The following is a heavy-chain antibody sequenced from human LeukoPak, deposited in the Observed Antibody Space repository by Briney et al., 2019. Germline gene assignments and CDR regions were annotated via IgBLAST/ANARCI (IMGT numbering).Heavy chain of an antibody. CDR2: IKRKSDGGTT. D-gene: IGHD3-22*01. Sequence: PGESLRLSCVASGCNFGKVYMSWVRQAPGKGLDWVGRIKRKSDGGTTDYAAPVQGRFTISRDDSTSTLFLQMHSLNTEDTAVYFCTTEYFAIRGYSSVYWGQGILVTVST. CDR3: TTEYFAIRGYSSVY. CDR1: GCNFGKVY. V-gene: IGHV3-15*01. J-gene: IGHJ4*02.